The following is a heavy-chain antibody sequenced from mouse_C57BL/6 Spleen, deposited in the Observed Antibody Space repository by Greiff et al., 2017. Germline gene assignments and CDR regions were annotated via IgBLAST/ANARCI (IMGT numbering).Heavy chain of an antibody. V-gene: IGHV1-26*01. CDR3: ARSHYSWFAY. D-gene: IGHD1-1*02. J-gene: IGHJ3*01. CDR2: INPNNGGT. Sequence: EVQLQQPGAELVKPGASVKLSCKASGYTFTDYYMNWVKQSHGKSLEWIGDINPNNGGTSYNQKFKGKATLTVDKSSSTAYMELRSLTSEDSAVYYCARSHYSWFAYWGQGTLVTVSA. CDR1: GYTFTDYY.